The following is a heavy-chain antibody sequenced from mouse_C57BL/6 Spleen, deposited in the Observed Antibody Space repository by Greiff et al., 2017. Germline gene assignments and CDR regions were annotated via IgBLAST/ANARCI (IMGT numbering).Heavy chain of an antibody. CDR1: GYTFTSYT. V-gene: IGHV1-4*01. CDR3: AREGTSLDGGGYFGY. CDR2: INPSSGYT. Sequence: VQLQQSGAELARPGASVKMSCKASGYTFTSYTMHWVKQRPGQGLEWIGYINPSSGYTKYNQKFKDKATLTTDKSSSTAYMQLSSLTSEDSAVYYCAREGTSLDGGGYFGYWGQGTTLTVSS. J-gene: IGHJ2*01.